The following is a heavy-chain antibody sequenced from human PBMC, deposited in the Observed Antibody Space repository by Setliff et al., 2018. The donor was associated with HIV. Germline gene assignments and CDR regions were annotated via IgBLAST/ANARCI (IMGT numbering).Heavy chain of an antibody. CDR2: VTHDENT. CDR1: GGSFSGYY. J-gene: IGHJ4*02. V-gene: IGHV4-34*01. Sequence: PSETLSLTCAVYGGSFSGYYWSWIRQPPKKGLAWIGEVTHDENTNYNPSLKSRVTKSLDTSENQFSLKVSTVTAADTAVYYCSRSPTSNYLYYFDFWRQGTLVTVSS. CDR3: SRSPTSNYLYYFDF. D-gene: IGHD4-4*01.